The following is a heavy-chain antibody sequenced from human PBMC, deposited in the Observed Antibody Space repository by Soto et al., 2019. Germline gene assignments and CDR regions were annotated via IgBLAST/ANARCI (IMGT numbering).Heavy chain of an antibody. CDR2: IYYSGST. V-gene: IGHV4-30-2*05. J-gene: IGHJ3*02. CDR1: GGSISSGGYS. D-gene: IGHD3-22*01. CDR3: ARDLMDYDSSGLYAFDI. Sequence: SETLSLTCAVSGGSISSGGYSWSWIRQPPGKGLEWIGYIYYSGSTYYNPSLKSRVTISVDTSKNQFSLKLSSVTAADTAVYYCARDLMDYDSSGLYAFDIWGQGTMVTVSS.